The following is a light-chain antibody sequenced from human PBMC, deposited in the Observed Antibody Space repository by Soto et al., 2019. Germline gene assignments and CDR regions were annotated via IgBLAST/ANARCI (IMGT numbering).Light chain of an antibody. Sequence: EIVLTQSPGTLSLSPWERATLSCRASQSVSSGHLAWYQQKPGQAPRLLIYGVSSRATGIPDRFSGSGSGTDFALTISRLEPEDFAVYYCQQRSNWPTFGQGTKGGYQ. J-gene: IGKJ1*01. CDR2: GVS. CDR1: QSVSSGH. CDR3: QQRSNWPT. V-gene: IGKV3D-20*02.